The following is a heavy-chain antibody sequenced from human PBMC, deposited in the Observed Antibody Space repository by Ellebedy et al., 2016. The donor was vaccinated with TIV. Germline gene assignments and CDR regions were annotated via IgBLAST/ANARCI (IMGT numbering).Heavy chain of an antibody. J-gene: IGHJ4*02. Sequence: GGSLRLSXAASGFTFSRYGMHWVRQAPGKGLEWVASIWYDGSSKYYGDSVKGRFSISRDNSKNTLYLQMNSLRVEGTAVYYCARDPSLDWNLDYWGQGTLVTVSS. CDR2: IWYDGSSK. CDR1: GFTFSRYG. CDR3: ARDPSLDWNLDY. V-gene: IGHV3-33*01. D-gene: IGHD1-1*01.